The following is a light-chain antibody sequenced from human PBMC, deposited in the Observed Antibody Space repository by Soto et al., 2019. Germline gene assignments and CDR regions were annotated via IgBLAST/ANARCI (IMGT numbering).Light chain of an antibody. CDR3: QQYGSSPYT. V-gene: IGKV3-20*01. J-gene: IGKJ2*01. CDR2: GAP. Sequence: ETVLTQSPGTLSLSPGERATLSCRASQNFGNTFLAWYQQQPGQAPRLLIYGAPSRATGIPDRFSGSGSETDFTLTISRLEPEDFAVYYCQQYGSSPYTFAQGTKLEIK. CDR1: QNFGNTF.